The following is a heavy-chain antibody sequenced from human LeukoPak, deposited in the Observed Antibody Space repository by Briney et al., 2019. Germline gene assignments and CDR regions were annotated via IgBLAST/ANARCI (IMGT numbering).Heavy chain of an antibody. J-gene: IGHJ4*02. Sequence: GESLKISCKGSGYSFTSYWIGWVRQMPGKGLEWMGIIYPGDSDTRYSPSFQGQVTISADKSISTAYLQWSSLKASDTAMYYCAALLGYCSGGSCYPTYYFDYWGQGTLVTVSS. CDR3: AALLGYCSGGSCYPTYYFDY. CDR2: IYPGDSDT. CDR1: GYSFTSYW. D-gene: IGHD2-15*01. V-gene: IGHV5-51*01.